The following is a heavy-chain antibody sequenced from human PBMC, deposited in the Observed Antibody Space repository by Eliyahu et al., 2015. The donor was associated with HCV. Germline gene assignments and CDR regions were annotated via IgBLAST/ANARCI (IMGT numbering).Heavy chain of an antibody. J-gene: IGHJ4*02. CDR3: ARDTDILTGGSMDF. D-gene: IGHD3-9*01. CDR2: ISXHXGXT. V-gene: IGHV1-18*01. CDR1: GYTFTNYG. Sequence: QVQLEQSGTEVRRPGTLVKVSCKASGYTFTNYGLXXGRQAAGRGLEWMGWISXHXGXTNYAQKLQGRITMTTDTSTSTAYMELRSLRSDDTAVYYCARDTDILTGGSMDFWGPGTLVTVS.